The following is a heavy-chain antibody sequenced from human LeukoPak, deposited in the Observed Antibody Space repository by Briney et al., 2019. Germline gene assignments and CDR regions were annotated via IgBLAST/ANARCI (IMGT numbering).Heavy chain of an antibody. D-gene: IGHD6-19*01. CDR1: GGPFSGYY. Sequence: SETLSLTCAVSGGPFSGYYWSWIRQPPGKGLEWIGEINHSGSTNYNPSLKSRVTISVDTSKNQFSLKLSSVTAADTAVYYCARGISGSFDYWGQGTLVTVSS. CDR2: INHSGST. J-gene: IGHJ4*02. CDR3: ARGISGSFDY. V-gene: IGHV4-34*01.